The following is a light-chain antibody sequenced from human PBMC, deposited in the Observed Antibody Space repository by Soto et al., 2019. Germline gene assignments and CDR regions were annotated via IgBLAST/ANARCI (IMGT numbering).Light chain of an antibody. V-gene: IGKV3-15*01. CDR1: QSVGRN. J-gene: IGKJ1*01. CDR2: GAS. Sequence: EMVMTQSPATLSAPPGERATLSCRASQSVGRNLAWYQQKPGQAPRLLMYGASTRATVIQARFSGSGSGTEFTFTISSLQSEDFADYYCQEYYNWPRTFGQGTKVEIK. CDR3: QEYYNWPRT.